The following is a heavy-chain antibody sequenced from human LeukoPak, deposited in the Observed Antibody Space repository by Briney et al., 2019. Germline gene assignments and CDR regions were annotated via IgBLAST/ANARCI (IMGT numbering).Heavy chain of an antibody. Sequence: SETLPLTCTVSGGSISSYYWSRIRQPPGKGLEWIGYIYYSGSTNYNPSLKSRVTISVDTSKNQFSLKLSSVTAADTAVYYCARLVAVAGTAQCDAFDIWGQGTMVTVSS. CDR1: GGSISSYY. CDR2: IYYSGST. CDR3: ARLVAVAGTAQCDAFDI. V-gene: IGHV4-59*08. J-gene: IGHJ3*02. D-gene: IGHD6-19*01.